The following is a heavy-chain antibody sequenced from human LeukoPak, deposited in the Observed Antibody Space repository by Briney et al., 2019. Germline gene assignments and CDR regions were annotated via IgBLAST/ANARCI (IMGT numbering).Heavy chain of an antibody. J-gene: IGHJ4*02. CDR2: IYYSGIT. CDR3: ARTLYSSSSLLDD. V-gene: IGHV4-59*08. Sequence: SETLSLTCTVSGGSISSYYWNWIRQPPGKGLEWLGYIYYSGITNYNPSLKSRVTISLDTSKNQFSLKLSSVTAADTAVYYCARTLYSSSSLLDDWGQGTLVTVSS. D-gene: IGHD2-15*01. CDR1: GGSISSYY.